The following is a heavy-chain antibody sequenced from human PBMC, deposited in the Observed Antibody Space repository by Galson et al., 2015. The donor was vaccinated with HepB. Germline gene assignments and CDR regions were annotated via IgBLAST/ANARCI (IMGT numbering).Heavy chain of an antibody. CDR1: GFTVSANC. CDR2: VYRGGGT. J-gene: IGHJ4*01. D-gene: IGHD3-22*01. CDR3: ARGTYLYDDSGYYFDY. Sequence: SLRLSCAASGFTVSANCMNWVRQAPGKGLEWVSVVYRGGGTTYYADSVKGRFTISRDNSKNTLSLQMNSLRAEDTAIYYCARGTYLYDDSGYYFDYWGHGTLVTVSS. V-gene: IGHV3-53*01.